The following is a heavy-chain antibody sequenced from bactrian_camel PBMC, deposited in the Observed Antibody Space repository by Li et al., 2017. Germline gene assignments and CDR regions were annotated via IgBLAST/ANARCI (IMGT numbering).Heavy chain of an antibody. Sequence: HVQLVESGGGSVQAGGSLTLSCTASESTYRSICMAWYRQAPGSQRETVATVDSNGVTKVAGSVKGRFTLSKDNDKKTWYLRMNNLKPEDTALYTCAAEDQAPWDMGWICNYNSWGQGTQVTV. CDR2: VDSNGVT. CDR3: AAEDQAPWDMGWICNYNS. CDR1: ESTYRSIC. D-gene: IGHD3*01. J-gene: IGHJ6*01. V-gene: IGHV3S53*01.